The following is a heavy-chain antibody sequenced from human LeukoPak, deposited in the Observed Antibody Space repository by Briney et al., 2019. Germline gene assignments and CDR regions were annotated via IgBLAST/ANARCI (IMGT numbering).Heavy chain of an antibody. CDR3: ARDGPTAAPFDY. V-gene: IGHV3-21*05. Sequence: GGSLRLSCATSGFTFTDYPMNWVRQAPGKGLEWVSNIRTTADSTKYAYYAASVKGRFTISRDNFKKTLYLQMNSLRAEDTAVYYCARDGPTAAPFDYWGEGTLVTVSS. CDR2: IRTTADSTKYA. D-gene: IGHD2-2*01. J-gene: IGHJ4*02. CDR1: GFTFTDYP.